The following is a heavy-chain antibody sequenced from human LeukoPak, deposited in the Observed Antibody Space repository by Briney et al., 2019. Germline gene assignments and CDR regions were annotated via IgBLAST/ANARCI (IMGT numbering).Heavy chain of an antibody. CDR1: GYTFTSYC. V-gene: IGHV1-46*01. CDR3: ARVRCSGGRCYSPSDY. D-gene: IGHD2-15*01. Sequence: GASVKVSCKASGYTFTSYCMQWVRQAPGQGLEWMGIINPSGGSTSYVQKFQGRVTMTRDTSTSTVYMELSSLRSEDTAVYYCARVRCSGGRCYSPSDYWGQGTLVTVSS. J-gene: IGHJ4*02. CDR2: INPSGGST.